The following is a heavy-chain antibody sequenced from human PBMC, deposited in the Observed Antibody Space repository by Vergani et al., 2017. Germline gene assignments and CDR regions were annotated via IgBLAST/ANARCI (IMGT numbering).Heavy chain of an antibody. CDR3: AKYVRKSTDGLPDS. V-gene: IGHV3-30*02. D-gene: IGHD3-16*01. CDR1: GFTFSNFG. Sequence: QVQLVESAGGVVQPGGSLRLSCAASGFTFSNFGMNWIRRAPGKGLEWLAYIGKDGINKRYSDAVKGRFTVSRDNSKDILYLKMDSLRSEDTALYYCAKYVRKSTDGLPDSWGPGTLVIVSS. J-gene: IGHJ4*02. CDR2: IGKDGINK.